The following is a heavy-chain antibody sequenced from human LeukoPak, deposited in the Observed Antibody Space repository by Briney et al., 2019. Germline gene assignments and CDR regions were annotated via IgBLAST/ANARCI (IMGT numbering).Heavy chain of an antibody. J-gene: IGHJ4*02. CDR1: GYTFTSYY. V-gene: IGHV1-46*03. Sequence: ASVKVSCKASGYTFTSYYMHWVRQAPGQGLEWMGIINPSGGSTSYAQKFQGRVTMTRDTSTSTVYMELSSLRSEDTAVCYCARDAPSRLGGYVGDYYFDYWGQGTLVTVSS. D-gene: IGHD5-12*01. CDR3: ARDAPSRLGGYVGDYYFDY. CDR2: INPSGGST.